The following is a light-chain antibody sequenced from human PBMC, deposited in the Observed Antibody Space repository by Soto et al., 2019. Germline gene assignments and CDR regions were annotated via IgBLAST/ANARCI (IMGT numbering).Light chain of an antibody. CDR1: QSIRTY. Sequence: EIVLTQSLATLSLSPGERATLSCRASQSIRTYLAWYQQKPGQAPRLLMYDASTRATDIPARFSGSGSGTDFTLTINSLAPEDFAVYYCQQRSSWWTFGQGTKVEIK. J-gene: IGKJ1*01. CDR2: DAS. CDR3: QQRSSWWT. V-gene: IGKV3-11*01.